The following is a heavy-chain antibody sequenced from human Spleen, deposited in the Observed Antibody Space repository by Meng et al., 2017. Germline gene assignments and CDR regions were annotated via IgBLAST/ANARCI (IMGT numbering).Heavy chain of an antibody. D-gene: IGHD4-11*01. CDR1: GGSFSDHY. Sequence: GQLTESGPGLVRPPETLSLTCVVSGGSFSDHYWSWIRQPPGKGLEWIGEINHSGSTNYNPSLESRATISVDTSQNNLSLKLSSVTAADSAVYYCARGPTTMAHDFDYWGQGTLVTVSS. J-gene: IGHJ4*02. CDR3: ARGPTTMAHDFDY. CDR2: INHSGST. V-gene: IGHV4-34*01.